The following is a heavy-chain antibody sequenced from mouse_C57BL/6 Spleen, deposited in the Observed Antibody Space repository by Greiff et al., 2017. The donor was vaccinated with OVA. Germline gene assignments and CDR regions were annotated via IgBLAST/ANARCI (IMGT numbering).Heavy chain of an antibody. J-gene: IGHJ2*01. CDR2: ISNKANGYTT. Sequence: EVQRVESGGGLVQPGGSLSLSCAASGFTFTDYYMSWVRQPPGKALEWLGFISNKANGYTTEYSASVKGRFTISRDNSQSILYLQMIALRAEDSATYDCARDEIDGDYCDYWGKGTTLTVSS. CDR1: GFTFTDYY. V-gene: IGHV7-3*01. CDR3: ARDEIDGDYCDY.